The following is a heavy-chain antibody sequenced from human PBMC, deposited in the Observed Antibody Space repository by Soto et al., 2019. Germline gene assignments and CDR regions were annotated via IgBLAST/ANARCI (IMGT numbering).Heavy chain of an antibody. CDR1: GYTFTSYA. CDR2: INAGNGNT. D-gene: IGHD3-22*01. J-gene: IGHJ3*02. V-gene: IGHV1-3*01. CDR3: ARERYYYDSSGYDAFDI. Sequence: ASVKVSCKASGYTFTSYAMHWVRQAPGQRLEWMGWINAGNGNTKYSQKFQGRVTITRDTSASTAYMELSSLRSEDTAVYYCARERYYYDSSGYDAFDIWGQGTMVTVSS.